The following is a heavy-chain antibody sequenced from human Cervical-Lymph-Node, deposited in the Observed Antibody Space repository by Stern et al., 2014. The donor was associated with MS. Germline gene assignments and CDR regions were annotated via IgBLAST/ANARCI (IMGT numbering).Heavy chain of an antibody. D-gene: IGHD3-16*01. CDR3: TRAVGGVGRE. V-gene: IGHV1-46*01. CDR1: GYTFPNYY. CDR2: INPNGSVT. Sequence: QVQLVQSGPEVKKPGASVMVSCKTSGYTFPNYYIHWVRQAPGQGLEWMGIINPNGSVTASAQKFQGRLTMTRDTSTTTVYMRLITLTSEDMAMYYCTRAVGGVGREWGQGTLVFVSS. J-gene: IGHJ4*02.